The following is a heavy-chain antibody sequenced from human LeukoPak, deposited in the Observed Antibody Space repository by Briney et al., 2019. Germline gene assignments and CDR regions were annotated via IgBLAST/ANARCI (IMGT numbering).Heavy chain of an antibody. CDR3: ARGNYYDSSGYSYYYGMDV. D-gene: IGHD3-22*01. CDR2: ISSSSGSI. V-gene: IGHV3-21*01. Sequence: PGGSLRLSCAASGFIFSVYSMNWVRQAPGKGLEWVSSISSSSGSIYYADSVKGRFTISRDNAKNSLYLQMNSLRAEDTAVYYCARGNYYDSSGYSYYYGMDVWGQGTTVTVSS. CDR1: GFIFSVYS. J-gene: IGHJ6*02.